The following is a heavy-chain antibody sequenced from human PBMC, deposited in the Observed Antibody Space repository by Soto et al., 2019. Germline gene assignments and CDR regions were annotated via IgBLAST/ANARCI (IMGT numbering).Heavy chain of an antibody. J-gene: IGHJ4*02. CDR2: INHSGST. Sequence: PSETLSLTCAVYGGSFSGYYWSWIRQPPGKGLEWVGEINHSGSTNYNPSLKSRVTISVDTSKNQFSLKLSSVTAADTAVYYCARGLVRGYSGYVPENYFAYWAQGTLVTVS. CDR3: ARGLVRGYSGYVPENYFAY. CDR1: GGSFSGYY. V-gene: IGHV4-34*01. D-gene: IGHD5-12*01.